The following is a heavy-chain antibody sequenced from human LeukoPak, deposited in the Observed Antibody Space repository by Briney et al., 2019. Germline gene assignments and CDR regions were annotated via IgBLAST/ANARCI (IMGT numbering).Heavy chain of an antibody. CDR1: GFTFSSYG. J-gene: IGHJ4*02. CDR2: IWYDGSNK. D-gene: IGHD2-15*01. V-gene: IGHV3-33*01. CDR3: ARGGYCSGGSCYFSSRSYFDY. Sequence: GGSLRLSCAASGFTFSSYGMHWVRQAPGKGLEWVAVIWYDGSNKYYADSVKGRFTISRDNSKNTLYLQMNSLRAEDTAVYYCARGGYCSGGSCYFSSRSYFDYWSQGTLVTVSS.